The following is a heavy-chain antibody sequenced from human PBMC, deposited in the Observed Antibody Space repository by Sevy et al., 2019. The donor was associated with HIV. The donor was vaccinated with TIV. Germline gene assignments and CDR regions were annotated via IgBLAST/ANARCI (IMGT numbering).Heavy chain of an antibody. J-gene: IGHJ4*02. CDR2: ISAYNGHT. V-gene: IGHV1-18*01. D-gene: IGHD3-3*01. CDR1: GYTFSSYG. Sequence: ASVKVSCKGSGYTFSSYGVTWLRQAPGQGLAWMGWISAYNGHTNLAQKLQGRVTLTTDTSTSTAYMELRSLTSDDSAVYYCARDRGHLLEGFLMDSWGQGTLVTVSS. CDR3: ARDRGHLLEGFLMDS.